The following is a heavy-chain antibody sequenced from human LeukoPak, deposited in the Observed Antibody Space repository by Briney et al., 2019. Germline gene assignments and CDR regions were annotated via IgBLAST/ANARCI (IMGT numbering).Heavy chain of an antibody. Sequence: PGGSLRLSCAASGFAFSNYWIHWVRQAPGKGLEWVSAISGSGGSTYYADSVKGRFTISRDNSKNTLYLQMNSLRAEDTAVYYCAKSIAASEGVSYFDYWGQGTLVTVSS. D-gene: IGHD6-13*01. CDR2: ISGSGGST. CDR3: AKSIAASEGVSYFDY. J-gene: IGHJ4*02. V-gene: IGHV3-23*01. CDR1: GFAFSNYW.